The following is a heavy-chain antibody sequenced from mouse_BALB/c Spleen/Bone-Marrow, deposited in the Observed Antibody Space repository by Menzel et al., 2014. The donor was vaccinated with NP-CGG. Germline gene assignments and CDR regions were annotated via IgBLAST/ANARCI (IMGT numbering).Heavy chain of an antibody. CDR1: GYTFTSCY. CDR3: ARPDGNYESYFDY. J-gene: IGHJ2*01. CDR2: IYPGDGST. Sequence: VKLQESGPELVKPGASVKMSCKASGYTFTSCYIHWVKQSPGQGLELIGWIYPGDGSTEHNEKFKGKTTLTANKSSSTAYMLLSSLTSEDSAIYFCARPDGNYESYFDYWGQGTTLTVSS. D-gene: IGHD2-1*01. V-gene: IGHV1S56*01.